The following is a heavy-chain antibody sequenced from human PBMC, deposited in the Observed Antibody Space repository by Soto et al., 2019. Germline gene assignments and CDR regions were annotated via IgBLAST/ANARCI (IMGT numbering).Heavy chain of an antibody. CDR2: VNHSGST. Sequence: SETLSLTCAVYGGSFSGYYWSWIRQPPGKGLEWIGEVNHSGSTNYNPSLKSRVTISVDTSKNQFSLKLSSVTAADTAVYYCARTYSSGWYSSDYWGQGTLVTVSS. D-gene: IGHD6-19*01. V-gene: IGHV4-34*01. CDR3: ARTYSSGWYSSDY. J-gene: IGHJ4*02. CDR1: GGSFSGYY.